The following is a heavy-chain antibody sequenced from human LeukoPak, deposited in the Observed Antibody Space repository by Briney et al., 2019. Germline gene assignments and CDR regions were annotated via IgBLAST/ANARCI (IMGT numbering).Heavy chain of an antibody. Sequence: PSETLSLTCTVSGGSISSGSYYWSWIRQPAGKGLEWIGRIYTSGSTNYNPSLKSRVTISVDTSKNQISLNLSSVTAADTAIYYCARGKEGSSWYVRSITDFDYWGQGTLVTVSS. CDR2: IYTSGST. V-gene: IGHV4-61*02. CDR1: GGSISSGSYY. D-gene: IGHD6-13*01. J-gene: IGHJ4*02. CDR3: ARGKEGSSWYVRSITDFDY.